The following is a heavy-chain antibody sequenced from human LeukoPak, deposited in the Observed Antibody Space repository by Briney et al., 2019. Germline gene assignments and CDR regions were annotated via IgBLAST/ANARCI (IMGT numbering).Heavy chain of an antibody. CDR3: ARDRGGYYDFWSGQTKMDPFDY. V-gene: IGHV1-18*01. CDR1: GYTFTSYG. CDR2: ISAYNGNT. Sequence: ASVKVSCKASGYTFTSYGISWVRQAPGQGLEWMGWISAYNGNTNYALKLQGRVTMTTDTSTSTAYMELRSLRSDDTAVYYCARDRGGYYDFWSGQTKMDPFDYWGQGTLVTVSS. D-gene: IGHD3-3*01. J-gene: IGHJ4*02.